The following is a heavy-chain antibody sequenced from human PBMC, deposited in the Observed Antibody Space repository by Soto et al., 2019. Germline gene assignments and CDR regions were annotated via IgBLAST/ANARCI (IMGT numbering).Heavy chain of an antibody. J-gene: IGHJ5*02. D-gene: IGHD3-22*01. V-gene: IGHV4-59*01. CDR3: ARGGGRYYDSSGYYYNWFDP. CDR2: IYYSGST. CDR1: GGSISSYY. Sequence: SETLSLTCTVSGGSISSYYWSWIRQPPGKGLEWIGYIYYSGSTNYNPSLKSRVTISVDTSKNQFSLKLSSVTAADTAVYYCARGGGRYYDSSGYYYNWFDPWGQGTLVTVSS.